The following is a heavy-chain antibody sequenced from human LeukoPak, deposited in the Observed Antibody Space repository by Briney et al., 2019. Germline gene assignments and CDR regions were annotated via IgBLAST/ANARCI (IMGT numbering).Heavy chain of an antibody. D-gene: IGHD2-15*01. V-gene: IGHV3-21*01. J-gene: IGHJ4*02. Sequence: GGSLRLSCAASGFTFSSYRMTWVRQAPGKGLEWVSSISSSSSYTYYADSVKGRFTISRDNAKNSLYLQMNSLRAEDTAVYYCARCSRDIGMAYDYWGQGTLVTVSS. CDR1: GFTFSSYR. CDR2: ISSSSSYT. CDR3: ARCSRDIGMAYDY.